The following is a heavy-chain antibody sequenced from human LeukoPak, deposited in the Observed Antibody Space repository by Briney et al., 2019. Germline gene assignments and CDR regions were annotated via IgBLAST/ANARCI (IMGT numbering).Heavy chain of an antibody. CDR1: GFTFRSYE. CDR3: ARDHRITMVRGPDAFDI. J-gene: IGHJ3*02. CDR2: SSGSSI. Sequence: PGGSLRLSCAASGFTFRSYEMNWVRQAPGKGLEWVSYSSGSSIYYADFVKGRFTISRDNAKNSLYLQMNSLRAEDTAVYYCARDHRITMVRGPDAFDIWGQGTMVTVSS. V-gene: IGHV3-48*03. D-gene: IGHD3-10*01.